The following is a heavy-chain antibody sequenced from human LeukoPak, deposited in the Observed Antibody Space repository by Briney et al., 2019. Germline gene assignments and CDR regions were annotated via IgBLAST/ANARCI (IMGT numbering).Heavy chain of an antibody. D-gene: IGHD3-22*01. CDR3: TRHREGYYYDSSGLDY. V-gene: IGHV3-73*01. Sequence: PGGSLRLSCAASGFTFSGSAMHWVRQASGKGLEWVGRIRSKPNSYATAYAASVKDRFTISRDDSKNMAYLQMNSLKTEDTAVYHCTRHREGYYYDSSGLDYWGQGTLVTVSS. J-gene: IGHJ4*02. CDR2: IRSKPNSYAT. CDR1: GFTFSGSA.